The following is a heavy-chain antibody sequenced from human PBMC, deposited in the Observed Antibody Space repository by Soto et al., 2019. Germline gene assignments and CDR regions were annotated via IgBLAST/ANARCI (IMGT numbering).Heavy chain of an antibody. V-gene: IGHV3-23*01. Sequence: GGSLRLSCMASGFTFSKFAMNWVRQAPGQGLEWVASISENGGSRGGTYYADSVKGRFTISRDNSKNTLYLQLDSLTGADSAIYYCASAKAVVIAALGIWGQGTMVTVSS. D-gene: IGHD2-21*01. CDR3: ASAKAVVIAALGI. J-gene: IGHJ3*02. CDR2: ISENGGSRGGT. CDR1: GFTFSKFA.